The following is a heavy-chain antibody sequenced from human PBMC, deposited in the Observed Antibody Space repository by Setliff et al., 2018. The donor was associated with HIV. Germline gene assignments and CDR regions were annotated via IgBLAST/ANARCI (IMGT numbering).Heavy chain of an antibody. CDR1: GYAFTSNY. CDR3: SKRTMPTGGFQH. Sequence: ASVKVSCKASGYAFTSNYIHWVRQAPGQGLEWMALTYPSNGDTTYAQSFQGRVTTTLDTSTSTVYMELSSLRAEDTAVYYCSKRTMPTGGFQHWGQGTLVTVSS. V-gene: IGHV1-46*01. CDR2: TYPSNGDT. J-gene: IGHJ1*01. D-gene: IGHD1-1*01.